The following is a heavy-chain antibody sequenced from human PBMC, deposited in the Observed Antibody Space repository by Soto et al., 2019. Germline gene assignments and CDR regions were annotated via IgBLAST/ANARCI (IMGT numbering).Heavy chain of an antibody. CDR1: GGFVSSGSYY. Sequence: QVQLQQWGAGLLKPSETLSLTCAVYGGFVSSGSYYWSWIRQPPGKGLEWIGEMSHSGGTHFNPSLKSRVTISVDTSKNQFSLKRSSVTAAVTALYYCARVERGTATTVVDAFDIWGPGTMVTVSS. CDR2: MSHSGGT. J-gene: IGHJ3*02. CDR3: ARVERGTATTVVDAFDI. V-gene: IGHV4-34*01. D-gene: IGHD1-1*01.